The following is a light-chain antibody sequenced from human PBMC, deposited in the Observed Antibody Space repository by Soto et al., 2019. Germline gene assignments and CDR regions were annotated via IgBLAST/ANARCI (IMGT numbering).Light chain of an antibody. Sequence: EMLMTQSPATLSVSPGERATLSCRASQSISTNVAWYQQKPGQAPRLLIYGASTRATGIPARCSGTGSGTEFTLTISSLQSEDFAVYYCQQYSNWPLSFGPGTKVDNK. CDR3: QQYSNWPLS. J-gene: IGKJ3*01. CDR2: GAS. CDR1: QSISTN. V-gene: IGKV3-15*01.